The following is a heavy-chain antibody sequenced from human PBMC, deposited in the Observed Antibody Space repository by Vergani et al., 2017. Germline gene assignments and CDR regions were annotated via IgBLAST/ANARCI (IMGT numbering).Heavy chain of an antibody. CDR2: IYPGDSDT. CDR3: ARPRIVGATESVFFDY. CDR1: GYSFTSYW. V-gene: IGHV5-51*01. Sequence: EVQLVQSGAEVKKPGESLKLSCKGSGYSFTSYWIGWVRQMPGKGLEWMGIIYPGDSDTRYSPSFQGQVTISADKSISTAYLQWSSLKASDTAMYYCARPRIVGATESVFFDYWGQGTLVTVSS. J-gene: IGHJ4*02. D-gene: IGHD1-26*01.